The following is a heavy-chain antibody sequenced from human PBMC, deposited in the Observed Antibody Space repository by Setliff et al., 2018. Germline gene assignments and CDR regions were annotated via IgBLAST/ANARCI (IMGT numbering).Heavy chain of an antibody. D-gene: IGHD1-7*01. CDR3: APKGRGELRAEF. CDR1: GGSFSVYY. CDR2: INHSGSTK. Sequence: ETLSLTCAVYGGSFSVYYWSWIRQPPGKGLEWLREINHSGSTKYYADSVKGRFTISRDNAKNSLFLQMNSLRTGDTAVYYCAPKGRGELRAEFWGQGTLVTVSS. J-gene: IGHJ4*02. V-gene: IGHV3-11*04.